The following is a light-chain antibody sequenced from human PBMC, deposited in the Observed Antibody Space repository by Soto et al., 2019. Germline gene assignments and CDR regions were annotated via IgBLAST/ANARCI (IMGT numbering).Light chain of an antibody. Sequence: QSALTQPASVSGSPGQSITISCTGTSSDIGGCNYVSWYQQHPGNAPKLIIYDVTNRPSGVSNRFSGTKSANSASLTNSVLKTEDEADYYCSSCTGSSTHLVFGGGPKLTV. V-gene: IGLV2-14*01. CDR1: SSDIGGCNY. J-gene: IGLJ2*01. CDR3: SSCTGSSTHLV. CDR2: DVT.